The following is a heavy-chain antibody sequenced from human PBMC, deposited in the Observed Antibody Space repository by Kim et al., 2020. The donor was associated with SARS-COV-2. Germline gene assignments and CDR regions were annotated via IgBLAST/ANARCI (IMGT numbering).Heavy chain of an antibody. J-gene: IGHJ2*01. V-gene: IGHV3-74*01. D-gene: IGHD3-9*01. CDR3: TRQFDV. Sequence: GGSLRLSCAASGFAFSSHNMHWVRQAPGKGLVWVSRINTDGSDTTYADSVKGRFTVSRDNAENTLYLQMNSLRAEDTAVYYCTRQFDVWGRGILVTVSS. CDR1: GFAFSSHN. CDR2: INTDGSDT.